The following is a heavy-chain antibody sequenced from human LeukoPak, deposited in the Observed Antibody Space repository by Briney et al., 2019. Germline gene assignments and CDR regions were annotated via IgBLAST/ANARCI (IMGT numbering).Heavy chain of an antibody. CDR2: IDSDTYGNTI. J-gene: IGHJ4*02. D-gene: IGHD4-17*01. CDR3: ARDRDYAFDY. Sequence: GGSLRLSCAASGFALSSHWMTWVRQAPGKGLEWISYIDSDTYGNTIYYPHTVKGRFTISRDNAKNSLYLQMDSLRDKDTAVYYCARDRDYAFDYWGQGTLVTVSS. V-gene: IGHV3-48*02. CDR1: GFALSSHW.